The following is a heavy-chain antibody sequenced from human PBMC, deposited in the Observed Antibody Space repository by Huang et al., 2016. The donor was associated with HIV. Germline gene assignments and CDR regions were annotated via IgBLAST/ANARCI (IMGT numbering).Heavy chain of an antibody. CDR1: GFTFGDFN. Sequence: EVQLVESGGGLVQPGTSLRLSCAASGFTFGDFNMNWVRQDPGEGLEWMSNISSRSNSKLYADSVKGRFTISRDNARNSLYLQLKSLRVEDTAVYYCARESCSGGTCYLFDFWGQGVLVTVSS. CDR2: ISSRSNSK. J-gene: IGHJ4*02. CDR3: ARESCSGGTCYLFDF. D-gene: IGHD2-15*01. V-gene: IGHV3-48*04.